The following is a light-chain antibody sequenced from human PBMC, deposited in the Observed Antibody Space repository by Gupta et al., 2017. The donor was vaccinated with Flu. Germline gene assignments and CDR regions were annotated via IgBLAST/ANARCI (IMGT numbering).Light chain of an antibody. Sequence: KTAASSCGGANIEKKSVHCCQQQPGQAPVLVAYDDSDRPSGIPERFSRSNSGNTATLTTSGVEAGDDEAYYCQVWDTTSDTPVVFGGGTKLTVL. CDR2: DDS. CDR3: QVWDTTSDTPVV. J-gene: IGLJ2*01. CDR1: NIEKKS. V-gene: IGLV3-21*03.